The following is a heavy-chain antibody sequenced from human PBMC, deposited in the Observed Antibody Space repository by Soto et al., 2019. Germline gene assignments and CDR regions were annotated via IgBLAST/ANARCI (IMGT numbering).Heavy chain of an antibody. Sequence: GEALKISCKGSWCNFNNYWIGVRRQMPGKGLEWMGIIDPSDSHTSYSPSFRGQVTMSADQSMTTAYLQWSSLQASDNAMYYCARGYSSLDDDVLAISAQGTIVTV. J-gene: IGHJ3*02. V-gene: IGHV5-51*01. CDR3: ARGYSSLDDDVLAI. CDR2: IDPSDSHT. D-gene: IGHD6-13*01. CDR1: WCNFNNYW.